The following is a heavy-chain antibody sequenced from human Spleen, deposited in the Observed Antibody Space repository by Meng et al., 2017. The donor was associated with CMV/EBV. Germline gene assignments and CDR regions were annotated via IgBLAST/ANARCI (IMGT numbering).Heavy chain of an antibody. CDR2: INYSGSS. CDR3: ARRPDCITTSCHYYYQYCGMDV. Sequence: SQTLSLTCAVYGGSLSGYYWSWIRQPPGKGLEWIGEINYSGSSSYNPSLKSRVTISVDTSNNQLSLKLTSVTAADTAIYYCARRPDCITTSCHYYYQYCGMDVWGQGTTVTVSS. J-gene: IGHJ6*02. CDR1: GGSLSGYY. D-gene: IGHD2-2*01. V-gene: IGHV4-34*01.